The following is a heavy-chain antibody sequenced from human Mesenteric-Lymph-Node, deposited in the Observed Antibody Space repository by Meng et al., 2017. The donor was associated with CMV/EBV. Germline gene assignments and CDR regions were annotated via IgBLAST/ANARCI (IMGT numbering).Heavy chain of an antibody. Sequence: GESLKISCAASGFTFSSYAMHWVRQAPGKGLEWVAVISYDGSNKYYADSVKGRFTISRDNSKNTLYLDMSNLRPEDTAIYYCARGASGGDLPDPIDNWGQGTLVTVSS. CDR3: ARGASGGDLPDPIDN. D-gene: IGHD4-17*01. V-gene: IGHV3-30*04. CDR1: GFTFSSYA. CDR2: ISYDGSNK. J-gene: IGHJ4*02.